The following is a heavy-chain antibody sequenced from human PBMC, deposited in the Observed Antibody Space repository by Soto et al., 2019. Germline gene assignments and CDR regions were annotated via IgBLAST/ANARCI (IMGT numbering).Heavy chain of an antibody. CDR3: AKNYDILTGYYYFAY. J-gene: IGHJ4*02. V-gene: IGHV3-23*01. CDR2: ISGSGGST. CDR1: GFTFSSYA. Sequence: PGGSLRLSCAASGFTFSSYAMSWVRQAPGKGLEWVSAISGSGGSTYYADSVKGRFTISRDNSKNTLYLQMNSLRAEDTAVYYCAKNYDILTGYYYFAYWGQGTLVTVSS. D-gene: IGHD3-9*01.